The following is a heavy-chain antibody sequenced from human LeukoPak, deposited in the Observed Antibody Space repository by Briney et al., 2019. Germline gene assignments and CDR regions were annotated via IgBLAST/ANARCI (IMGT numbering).Heavy chain of an antibody. CDR2: IWYDGSNK. Sequence: GGSLRLSCAASGFTFSSYGMHWVRQAPGKGLEWVAVIWYDGSNKYYADSVKGRFTISRDNSKNTLYLQMNSLRAEDTAVYYCARTWDSDYGMDVWGQGTTVTVSS. J-gene: IGHJ6*02. D-gene: IGHD1-26*01. CDR3: ARTWDSDYGMDV. CDR1: GFTFSSYG. V-gene: IGHV3-33*01.